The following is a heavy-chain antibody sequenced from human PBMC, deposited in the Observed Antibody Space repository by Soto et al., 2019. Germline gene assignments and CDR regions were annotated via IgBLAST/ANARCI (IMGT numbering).Heavy chain of an antibody. V-gene: IGHV3-30*04. D-gene: IGHD6-6*01. CDR3: ARGNINSSSFGY. CDR1: GFTFSSYA. CDR2: ISYDGSNK. Sequence: GGSLRLSCAASGFTFSSYAMHWVRQAPGKGLEWVAVISYDGSNKYYADSVKGRFTISRDNSKNTLYLQMNSLRAEDTAVYYCARGNINSSSFGYWGQGTLVTVSS. J-gene: IGHJ4*02.